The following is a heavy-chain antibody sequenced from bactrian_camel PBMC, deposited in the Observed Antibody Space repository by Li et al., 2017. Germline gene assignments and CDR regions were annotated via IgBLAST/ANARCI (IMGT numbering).Heavy chain of an antibody. D-gene: IGHD6*01. V-gene: IGHV3-3*01. Sequence: HVQLVESGGGSVQAGGSLRLSCASPGRHDSDYCMGWFRQAPGKEREGVARIVYKHAPYYAGSVKGRFTVSRDNAKNTLYLQMSGLKSEDSALYYCAATGDGGSCRNYESPREFSYWGQGTQVTVS. CDR1: GRHDSDYC. CDR2: IVYKHAP. J-gene: IGHJ4*01. CDR3: AATGDGGSCRNYESPREFSY.